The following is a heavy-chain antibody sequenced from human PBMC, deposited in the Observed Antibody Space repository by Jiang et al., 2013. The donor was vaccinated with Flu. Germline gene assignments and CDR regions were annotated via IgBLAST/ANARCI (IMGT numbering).Heavy chain of an antibody. V-gene: IGHV1-69*17. J-gene: IGHJ4*02. CDR2: IIPIFGIA. D-gene: IGHD3-22*01. CDR1: GNTFDSYA. Sequence: KASGNTFDSYALNWVRQAPGQGLEWMGGIIPIFGIANYAQKFQGRVTMTADKSTSTAYMEMNNLRSEDTAVYYCARGDYYDTSGYQNYFDYWARDPWLPSPQ. CDR3: ARGDYYDTSGYQNYFDY.